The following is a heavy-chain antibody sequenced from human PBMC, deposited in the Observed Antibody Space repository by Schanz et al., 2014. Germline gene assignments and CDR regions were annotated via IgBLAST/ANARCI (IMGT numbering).Heavy chain of an antibody. J-gene: IGHJ6*02. CDR1: GFTFSGYG. CDR3: ARPLGPNYYYYGLDV. V-gene: IGHV3-74*02. CDR2: INSDGSTT. Sequence: VQLVESGGGVVQPGRSLRLSCAASGFTFSGYGMHWVRQAPGKGLEWVSRINSDGSTTIYADSVKGRFTISRDNAKNTLYLQMNSLRAEDTAVYYCARPLGPNYYYYGLDVWGQGTTVTVSS.